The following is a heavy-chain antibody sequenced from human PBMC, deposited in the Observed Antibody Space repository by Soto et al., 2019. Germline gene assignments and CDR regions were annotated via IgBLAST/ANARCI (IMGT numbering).Heavy chain of an antibody. CDR2: IYYSGST. CDR1: GGSISSGGYY. J-gene: IGHJ4*02. D-gene: IGHD5-18*01. Sequence: SETLSLTCTVAGGSISSGGYYWSWIRQHPGKGLEWIGYIYYSGSTYYNPSLKSRVTISVDTSKNQFSLKLSSVTAADTAVYYCALSGYSYGSPFDYWGQGTLVTVSS. CDR3: ALSGYSYGSPFDY. V-gene: IGHV4-31*03.